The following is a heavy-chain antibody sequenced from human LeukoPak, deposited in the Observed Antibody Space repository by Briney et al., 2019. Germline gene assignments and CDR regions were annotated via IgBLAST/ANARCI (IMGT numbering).Heavy chain of an antibody. D-gene: IGHD5-18*01. CDR1: GFTFSSYW. V-gene: IGHV3-7*01. CDR3: ASSRIQLWLLDVVY. J-gene: IGHJ4*02. Sequence: GGSLRLSCAAPGFTFSSYWMSWVRQAPGKGLEWVANIKQDGSEKYYVDSVKGRFTISRDNAKNSLYLQMNSLRAEDTAVYYCASSRIQLWLLDVVYWGQGTLVTVSS. CDR2: IKQDGSEK.